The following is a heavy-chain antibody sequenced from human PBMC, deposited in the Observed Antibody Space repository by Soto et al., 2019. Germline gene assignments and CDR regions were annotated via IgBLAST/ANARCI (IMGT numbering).Heavy chain of an antibody. CDR2: IRSERNSYAT. CDR3: TRHGGYHNETSDY. V-gene: IGHV3-73*02. J-gene: IGHJ4*02. Sequence: EVQLVESGGGLVQSGGSLKLSCTASGFTFRGSAIHWVRQASGKGLEWVGQIRSERNSYATAYAASLEGRVAISRDDSKNAAYLQINSLKIEDTAVYYCTRHGGYHNETSDYWGQGTLVTVSS. CDR1: GFTFRGSA. D-gene: IGHD5-12*01.